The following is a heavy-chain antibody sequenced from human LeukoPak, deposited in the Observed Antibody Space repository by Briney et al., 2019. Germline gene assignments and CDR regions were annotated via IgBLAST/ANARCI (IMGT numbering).Heavy chain of an antibody. CDR3: ARCSGGYYRPVGRPMDV. CDR2: INPSGGST. Sequence: GASVKVSCKASGYTFTSYYMHWVRQAPGQGLEWMGIINPSGGSTSYAQKFQGRVTMTRDTSTSTVYMELSSLRSEDTAVYYCARCSGGYYRPVGRPMDVWGEGTTVTISS. V-gene: IGHV1-46*01. D-gene: IGHD1-26*01. CDR1: GYTFTSYY. J-gene: IGHJ6*04.